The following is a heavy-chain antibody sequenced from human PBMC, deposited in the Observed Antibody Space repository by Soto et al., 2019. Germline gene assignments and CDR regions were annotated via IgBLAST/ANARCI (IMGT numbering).Heavy chain of an antibody. V-gene: IGHV3-74*01. J-gene: IGHJ4*02. CDR2: INSDGSST. D-gene: IGHD6-19*01. Sequence: GGSLRLSCAASGFTFSSYWMHWVRQAPGKGLVWVSRINSDGSSTSYADSVKGRFTISRDNAKNTLYLQMNSLRAEDTAVYYCAREERGSGWYSYYFDYWGQGTLVTVSS. CDR3: AREERGSGWYSYYFDY. CDR1: GFTFSSYW.